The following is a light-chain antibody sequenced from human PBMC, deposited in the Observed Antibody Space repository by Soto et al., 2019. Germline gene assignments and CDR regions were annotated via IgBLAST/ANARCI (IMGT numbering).Light chain of an antibody. V-gene: IGLV2-11*01. CDR1: SSDVGRYNY. J-gene: IGLJ2*01. CDR3: CSYGGSYTSI. CDR2: DVT. Sequence: QSVLTQPRSVSGSPGQSVTISCTGTSSDVGRYNYVSWYQQHPGTAPKLILYDVTKRPSGVPDRFSGSKSGITASLTISGLQAEDGADYYCCSYGGSYTSIFGGGTKLTVL.